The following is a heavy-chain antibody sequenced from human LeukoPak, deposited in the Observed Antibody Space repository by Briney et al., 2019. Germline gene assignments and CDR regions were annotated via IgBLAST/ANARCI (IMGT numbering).Heavy chain of an antibody. V-gene: IGHV4-4*07. J-gene: IGHJ4*02. CDR2: IYTSGST. CDR1: GGSISSYY. D-gene: IGHD3-22*01. Sequence: SETLSLTCTVSGGSISSYYWSWIRQPPGKGLEWIGRIYTSGSTNYNPSLKSRVTMSVDTSKNQFSLKLSSVTAADTAVYYCARGGYYDSSAPFDYWGQGTLVTVSS. CDR3: ARGGYYDSSAPFDY.